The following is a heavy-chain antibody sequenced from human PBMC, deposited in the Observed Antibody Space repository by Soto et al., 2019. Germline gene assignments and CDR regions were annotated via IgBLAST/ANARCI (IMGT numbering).Heavy chain of an antibody. CDR3: SKGQSPLTYYYDSSGYLGPY. CDR2: ISSTNSNK. Sequence: GGSLRLSCAASGFTFSGYNMNWVRQAPGKGLEWVSYISSTNSNKYYADSVKGRFAISRDNSKNSLYLQMNSLRDEDTAVYYCSKGQSPLTYYYDSSGYLGPYWGQGTLVTVSS. J-gene: IGHJ4*02. CDR1: GFTFSGYN. D-gene: IGHD3-22*01. V-gene: IGHV3-48*02.